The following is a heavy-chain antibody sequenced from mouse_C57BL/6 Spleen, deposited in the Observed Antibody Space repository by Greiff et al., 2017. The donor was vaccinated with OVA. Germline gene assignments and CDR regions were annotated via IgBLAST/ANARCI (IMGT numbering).Heavy chain of an antibody. CDR2: IDPEDGET. Sequence: EVQLLESGAELVKPGASVKLSCTASGFTITDYYMHWVKQRPEQGLEWIGRIDPEDGETKYAPKFQGKATLTADTSSNTAYLLLSSLTSEDTAVYYCARSEYYGNSAWFAYWGQGTLVTVSA. CDR3: ARSEYYGNSAWFAY. J-gene: IGHJ3*01. D-gene: IGHD1-1*01. V-gene: IGHV14-2*01. CDR1: GFTITDYY.